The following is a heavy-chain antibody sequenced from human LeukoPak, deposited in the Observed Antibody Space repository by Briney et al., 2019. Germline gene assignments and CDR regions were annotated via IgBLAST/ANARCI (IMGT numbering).Heavy chain of an antibody. Sequence: PSETLFFTSTVSGGSISSGGYYSTWIRQHPGEGLEWIGYIYYDGYTSYSPSLKSRLTISLDTSNNEFSLELTSVTAADTAVYYCAREYLRAFDYWGQGALATVSS. CDR1: GGSISSGGYY. D-gene: IGHD5/OR15-5a*01. CDR3: AREYLRAFDY. CDR2: IYYDGYT. V-gene: IGHV4-31*03. J-gene: IGHJ4*02.